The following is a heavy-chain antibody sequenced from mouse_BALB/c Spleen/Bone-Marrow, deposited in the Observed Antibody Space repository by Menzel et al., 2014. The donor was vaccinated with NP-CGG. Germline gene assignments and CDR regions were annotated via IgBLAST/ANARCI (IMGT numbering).Heavy chain of an antibody. CDR2: INPYNGGT. J-gene: IGHJ4*01. CDR1: GYSFTGYT. D-gene: IGHD1-1*01. V-gene: IGHV1-18*01. Sequence: EVQRVESGPELVKPGASMKISCKASGYSFTGYTMNWVKQSHGKNLEWIGLINPYNGGTSYNQKFKGKATLTVDKSSSTAYMELLSLTSEDSAVYYCARWDYYGYAMDYWGQGTSVTVSS. CDR3: ARWDYYGYAMDY.